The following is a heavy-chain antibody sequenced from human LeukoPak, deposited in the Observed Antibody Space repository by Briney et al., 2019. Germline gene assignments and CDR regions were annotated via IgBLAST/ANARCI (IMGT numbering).Heavy chain of an antibody. Sequence: SETLSLTCAVHGGSFSGYYWSWIRQPPGKGLEWIGEINHSGSTNYNPSLKSRVTISVDTSKNQFSLKLSSVTAADTAVYYCEGSHYDLLTGYYMTYWGQGTLVTVSS. CDR2: INHSGST. D-gene: IGHD3-9*01. V-gene: IGHV4-34*01. CDR3: EGSHYDLLTGYYMTY. J-gene: IGHJ4*02. CDR1: GGSFSGYY.